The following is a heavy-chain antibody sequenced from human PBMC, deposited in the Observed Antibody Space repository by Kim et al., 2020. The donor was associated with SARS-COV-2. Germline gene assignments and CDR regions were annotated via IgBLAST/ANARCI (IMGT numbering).Heavy chain of an antibody. V-gene: IGHV3-7*01. D-gene: IGHD3-22*01. J-gene: IGHJ4*02. CDR3: ARGGYSHFDQ. Sequence: LSLTCAASGFTFNYYWMTWVRQAPGKGLEWVASINQDGSEKHYVDSVKGRFTFSRDNARTSLYLEMSSLRAEDTAVYYCARGGYSHFDQWGQGTLVTVSS. CDR2: INQDGSEK. CDR1: GFTFNYYW.